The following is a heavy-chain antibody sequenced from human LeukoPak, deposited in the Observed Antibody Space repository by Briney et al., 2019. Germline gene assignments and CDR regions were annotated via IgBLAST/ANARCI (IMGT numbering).Heavy chain of an antibody. V-gene: IGHV1-18*01. Sequence: ASAKVFCKASGYTFTSYGISWVRQALGQGLEWMGWISASNDNTTNAQKLQGRVTMTTDTSTSTAYMELRSLRSDDTAVYYCARDVVVVPAAIAGATTNFDYWGQGTLVTVSS. CDR1: GYTFTSYG. CDR3: ARDVVVVPAAIAGATTNFDY. CDR2: ISASNDNT. J-gene: IGHJ4*02. D-gene: IGHD2-2*01.